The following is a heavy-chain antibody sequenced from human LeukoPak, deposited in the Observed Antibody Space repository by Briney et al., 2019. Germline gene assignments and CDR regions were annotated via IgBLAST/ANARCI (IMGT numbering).Heavy chain of an antibody. CDR3: AKDRSYYDILTGYYPSPLFDY. CDR2: INGDGSNT. CDR1: GFTFSSYW. Sequence: PGGSLRLSCAASGFTFSSYWMHWVRQAPGKGPVWVSLINGDGSNTNYADSVKGRFTISRDSSKNTLYLQMNSLRAEDTAVYYCAKDRSYYDILTGYYPSPLFDYWGQGTLVTVSS. V-gene: IGHV3-74*01. D-gene: IGHD3-9*01. J-gene: IGHJ4*02.